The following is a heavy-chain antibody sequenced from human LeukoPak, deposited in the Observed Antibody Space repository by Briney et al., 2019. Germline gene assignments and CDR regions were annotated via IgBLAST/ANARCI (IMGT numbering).Heavy chain of an antibody. J-gene: IGHJ3*02. CDR3: AKDLSGDYDSSGYSGDDAFDI. Sequence: GGSLRLSCAASGFTFSTYAMTWVRQAPGKGLEWVSVIGTSGDTYYADSVKGRFTISRDNSKNTLYLQMNSLRAEDTAVYYCAKDLSGDYDSSGYSGDDAFDIWGQGTMVTVSS. CDR2: IGTSGDT. D-gene: IGHD3-22*01. V-gene: IGHV3-23*01. CDR1: GFTFSTYA.